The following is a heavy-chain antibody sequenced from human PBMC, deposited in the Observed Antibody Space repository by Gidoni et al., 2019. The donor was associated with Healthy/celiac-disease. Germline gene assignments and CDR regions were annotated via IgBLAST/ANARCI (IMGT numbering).Heavy chain of an antibody. CDR1: GFTFSSYG. D-gene: IGHD6-13*01. CDR2: ISYDGSNK. V-gene: IGHV3-30*18. CDR3: AKDGDPASSWFPSDI. J-gene: IGHJ3*02. Sequence: QVQLVASGGGVVQPGRSLRLSCAASGFTFSSYGMHWVRQAPGKGLEWVAVISYDGSNKYYADSVKGRFTISRDNSKNTLYLQMNSLRAEDTAVYYCAKDGDPASSWFPSDIWGQGTMVTVSS.